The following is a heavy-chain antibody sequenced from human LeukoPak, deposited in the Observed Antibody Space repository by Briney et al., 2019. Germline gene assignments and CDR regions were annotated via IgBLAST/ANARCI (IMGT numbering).Heavy chain of an antibody. CDR1: GLPFSSYE. CDR2: ISSSGSDI. V-gene: IGHV3-48*03. J-gene: IGHJ3*02. Sequence: GGPQRLFCAACGLPFSSYEMICARHAPGKGLEGGLHISSSGSDISYSDSVKGRFTISTDNAKNSLYLQINSLRADDTAVYYCASDPLGFGELRAVGRRAFDIWGQGTMVTVSS. D-gene: IGHD3-10*01. CDR3: ASDPLGFGELRAVGRRAFDI.